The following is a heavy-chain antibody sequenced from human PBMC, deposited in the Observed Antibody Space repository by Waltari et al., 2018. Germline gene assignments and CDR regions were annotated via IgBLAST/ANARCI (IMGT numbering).Heavy chain of an antibody. J-gene: IGHJ2*01. CDR2: VSNTGFT. D-gene: IGHD3-9*01. CDR1: GASVPPDKSH. CDR3: ARDHIADRFDWLFNYGYFDV. Sequence: QVQLQESGPGLVQPSQPPSPTCPATGASVPPDKSHCNWIRQPAGKGLEWLGRVSNTGFTSYNASLKSRVTISLDTSTNQISLNLNSVTAADTAVYYCARDHIADRFDWLFNYGYFDVWGRGTLVTVSS. V-gene: IGHV4-61*02.